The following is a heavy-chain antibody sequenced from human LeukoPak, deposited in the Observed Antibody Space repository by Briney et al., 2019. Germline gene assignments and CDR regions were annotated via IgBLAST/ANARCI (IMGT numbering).Heavy chain of an antibody. V-gene: IGHV4-38-2*02. J-gene: IGHJ5*02. CDR1: GYSISSGYY. D-gene: IGHD1-26*01. CDR2: MHHSGSA. Sequence: SETLSLTCTVSGYSISSGYYWGWIRQPPGKGLEWIGFMHHSGSANSNPSLKSRVTISTDTSKNQFSLKMSSVTAADTAVYYCARGQGATVPQVGKNWFDPWGQGTRVIVSS. CDR3: ARGQGATVPQVGKNWFDP.